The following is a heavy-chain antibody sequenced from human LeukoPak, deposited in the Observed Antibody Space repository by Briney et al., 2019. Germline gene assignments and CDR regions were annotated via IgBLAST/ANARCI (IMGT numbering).Heavy chain of an antibody. CDR1: GYTFTGYY. D-gene: IGHD6-13*01. V-gene: IGHV1-2*02. J-gene: IGHJ6*03. CDR3: ARESGSSWPYYYYYMDV. Sequence: ASVKVSCKASGYTFTGYYMHWVRQAPGQGLEWMGWINPNSGGTNYAQKFQGRVTMTRDTSISTACMELSRLRSDDTAVYYCARESGSSWPYYYYYMDVWGKGTTVTVSS. CDR2: INPNSGGT.